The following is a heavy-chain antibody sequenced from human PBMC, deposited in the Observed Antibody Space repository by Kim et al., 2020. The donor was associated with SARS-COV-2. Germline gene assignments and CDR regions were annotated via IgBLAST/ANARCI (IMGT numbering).Heavy chain of an antibody. D-gene: IGHD3-16*01. Sequence: SETLSLTCTVSGGSISSYNWSWIRQPPGKGLEWIGSIYYSGSTNYNPSLKSRVTISVDTSKNKFSLKLSSVTAADTAVYYCAALQGGPAVYGMDVWGQGTTVTVSS. J-gene: IGHJ6*02. CDR3: AALQGGPAVYGMDV. CDR2: IYYSGST. V-gene: IGHV4-59*01. CDR1: GGSISSYN.